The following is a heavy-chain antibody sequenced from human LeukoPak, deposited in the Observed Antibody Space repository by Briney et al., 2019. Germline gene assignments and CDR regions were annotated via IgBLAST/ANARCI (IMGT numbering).Heavy chain of an antibody. Sequence: HTGGSLRLSCAASGFTFSSYWMHWVRHAPGKGLVGVSRINSDGRSTNYADSVKGRFTISRDNAKNTLYLQMNSLRAEDTAVYYCAKDLPDDEWLAQGLDYWGQGTLVTVSS. V-gene: IGHV3-74*01. CDR2: INSDGRST. CDR3: AKDLPDDEWLAQGLDY. J-gene: IGHJ4*02. D-gene: IGHD6-19*01. CDR1: GFTFSSYW.